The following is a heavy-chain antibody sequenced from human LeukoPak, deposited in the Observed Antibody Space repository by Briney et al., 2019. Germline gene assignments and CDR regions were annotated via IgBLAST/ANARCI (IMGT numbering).Heavy chain of an antibody. Sequence: PSETLSLTCTVSGASISSGNFFWSWIRQPAGKGLEWIGRIYTRGTTNYNPSLKSRATISGDTSKNQVSLELSSVTAADTAVYYCARDRVHDYGAFFYWYFDLWGRGTLVTVSS. V-gene: IGHV4-61*02. CDR2: IYTRGTT. CDR3: ARDRVHDYGAFFYWYFDL. J-gene: IGHJ2*01. D-gene: IGHD4-17*01. CDR1: GASISSGNFF.